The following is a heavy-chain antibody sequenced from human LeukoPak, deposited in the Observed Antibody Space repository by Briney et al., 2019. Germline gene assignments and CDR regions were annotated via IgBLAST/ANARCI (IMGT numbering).Heavy chain of an antibody. Sequence: GGSLRLSCAASGFTFSSYEMNWVRQAPGKGLEWASYISSSGSTIYYADSVKGRFTISRDNAKNSLYLQMNSLRAEDTAVYYCAREIMGDSGFDYWGQGTLVTVSS. CDR2: ISSSGSTI. D-gene: IGHD2-21*01. CDR1: GFTFSSYE. J-gene: IGHJ4*02. CDR3: AREIMGDSGFDY. V-gene: IGHV3-48*03.